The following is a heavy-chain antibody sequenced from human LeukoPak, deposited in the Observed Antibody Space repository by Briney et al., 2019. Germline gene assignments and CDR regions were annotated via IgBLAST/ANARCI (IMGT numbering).Heavy chain of an antibody. CDR3: AGLWLTQWCFDP. CDR1: GGSISSSIHL. D-gene: IGHD4/OR15-4a*01. J-gene: IGHJ5*02. CDR2: LYYSGTT. Sequence: SETLSLTSTLSGGSISSSIHLWGWTRQPPGKGLEWIGILYYSGTTYYNPPLRTRVPISVETSKNQFSRKVSSVTAAHRPVFYYAGLWLTQWCFDPWGQGTLVTVSS. V-gene: IGHV4-39*01.